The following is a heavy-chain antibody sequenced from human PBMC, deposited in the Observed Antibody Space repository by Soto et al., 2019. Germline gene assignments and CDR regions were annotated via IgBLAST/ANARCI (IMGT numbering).Heavy chain of an antibody. CDR3: AKNLYGYYVNPDI. D-gene: IGHD3-3*01. CDR1: GVSVGNYY. J-gene: IGHJ3*02. V-gene: IGHV4-59*02. Sequence: SETLSLTCTASGVSVGNYYWSWIRQPPGKGLEWIGYIHYSGSTLYNPSLKSRVTISVDKSRNQFSLKLSSVTAADTAVYFCAKNLYGYYVNPDIWGQGTMVTVS. CDR2: IHYSGST.